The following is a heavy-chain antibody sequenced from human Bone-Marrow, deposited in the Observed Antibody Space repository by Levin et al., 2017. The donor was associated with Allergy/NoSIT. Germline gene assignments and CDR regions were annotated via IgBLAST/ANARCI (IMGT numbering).Heavy chain of an antibody. V-gene: IGHV1-18*01. CDR2: ISGYDGNT. CDR3: ARDSFDIAAANAYGMDV. CDR1: GYTFSDYG. J-gene: IGHJ6*02. D-gene: IGHD6-13*01. Sequence: GESLKISCKAAGYTFSDYGISWVRQAPGQGLEWMGWISGYDGNTNYAQRFQGRVTMTTDTSTSTAYMELRRLRSDDTAVYYCARDSFDIAAANAYGMDVWGQGTAVTVSS.